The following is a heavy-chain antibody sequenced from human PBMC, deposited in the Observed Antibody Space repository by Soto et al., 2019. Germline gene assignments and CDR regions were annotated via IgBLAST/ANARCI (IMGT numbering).Heavy chain of an antibody. CDR1: GGSISGGGYY. Sequence: SETLSLTCTVSGGSISGGGYYWSWIRQHPGKGLEWIGFISDSGSTYYNPSLKSRVTISVDTSRNQFSLNLNSVTAADTAVYYCAKDPLYGWFDPWGQGTLVTSPQ. CDR3: AKDPLYGWFDP. V-gene: IGHV4-31*03. D-gene: IGHD2-2*02. CDR2: ISDSGST. J-gene: IGHJ5*02.